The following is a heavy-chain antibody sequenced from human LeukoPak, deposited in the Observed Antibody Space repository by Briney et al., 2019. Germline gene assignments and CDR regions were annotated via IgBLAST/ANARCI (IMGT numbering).Heavy chain of an antibody. V-gene: IGHV4-34*01. CDR2: INHSGST. Sequence: GSLRLSCAASGFIFRGHAMTWVRQPPGKGLEWIGEINHSGSTNYNPSLKSRVTISVDTSKNQFSLKLSSVTAADTAVYYCARGRDSIAAAGPLLGMAPETDYWGQGTLVTVSS. CDR3: ARGRDSIAAAGPLLGMAPETDY. J-gene: IGHJ4*02. CDR1: GFIFRGHA. D-gene: IGHD6-13*01.